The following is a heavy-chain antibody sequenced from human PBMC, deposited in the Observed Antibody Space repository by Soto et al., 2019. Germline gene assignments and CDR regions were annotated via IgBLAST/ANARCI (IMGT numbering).Heavy chain of an antibody. CDR3: ARSQGSSTSLEIYYYYYYGMGV. Sequence: QVQLVQSGAEVKKPGSSVKVSCKASGGTFGSYAISWVRQAPGQGLEWMGGIIPIPGTANYAQKFQGRVTIAADESTSTAYMELSILRSEDTAVYYCARSQGSSTSLEIYYYYYYGMGVWGQGTTVTVSS. J-gene: IGHJ6*02. D-gene: IGHD2-2*01. CDR2: IIPIPGTA. V-gene: IGHV1-69*01. CDR1: GGTFGSYA.